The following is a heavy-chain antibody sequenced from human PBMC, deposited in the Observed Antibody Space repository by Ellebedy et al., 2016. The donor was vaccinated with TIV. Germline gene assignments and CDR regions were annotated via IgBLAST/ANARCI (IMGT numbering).Heavy chain of an antibody. D-gene: IGHD1-26*01. Sequence: GESLKISCAASGFTFTSYSLNCVRQAPGKRLEWVSSISSTGYYIYYADSLKGRFTISRDDARNSLYLQMNSLRAEDTAVYYCARSGELDSWGQGTLVTVSS. J-gene: IGHJ4*02. CDR2: ISSTGYYI. CDR3: ARSGELDS. CDR1: GFTFTSYS. V-gene: IGHV3-21*01.